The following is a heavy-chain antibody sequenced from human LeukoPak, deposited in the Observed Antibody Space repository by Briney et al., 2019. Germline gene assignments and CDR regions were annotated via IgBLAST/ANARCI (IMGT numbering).Heavy chain of an antibody. J-gene: IGHJ4*02. V-gene: IGHV3-7*03. Sequence: GGSLRLSCAASGFTFSSYWMSWVRQAPGKGLEWVANIKQDGSEKYYVDSVKGGFTISRDNAKNSLYLQMNSLRAEDTAVYYCARITMVRGVIMDYWGQGTLVTVSS. D-gene: IGHD3-10*01. CDR3: ARITMVRGVIMDY. CDR2: IKQDGSEK. CDR1: GFTFSSYW.